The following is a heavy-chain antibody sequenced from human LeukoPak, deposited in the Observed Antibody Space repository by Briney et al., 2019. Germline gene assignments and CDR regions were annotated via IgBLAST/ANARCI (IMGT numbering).Heavy chain of an antibody. CDR2: INPNSGGT. CDR3: AREISGDGSNYFDY. Sequence: ASVKVSCKATGYTFTDYYIHWVRQAPGQALEWMGWINPNSGGTNYAQKFQGRVTMTRDTSISTAYMELSRLRSDDTAVSYCAREISGDGSNYFDYWGQGTLVTVSS. CDR1: GYTFTDYY. V-gene: IGHV1-2*02. D-gene: IGHD5-12*01. J-gene: IGHJ4*02.